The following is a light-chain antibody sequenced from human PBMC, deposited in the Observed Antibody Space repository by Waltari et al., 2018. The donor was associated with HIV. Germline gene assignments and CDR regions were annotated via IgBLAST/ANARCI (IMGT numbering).Light chain of an antibody. CDR2: RPS. V-gene: IGKV4-1*01. CDR3: QQSYTIPLT. J-gene: IGKJ3*01. CDR1: QPPFYSPDNQNH. Sequence: DIVLTQSPDSLTVSLGEGASIPCRSSQPPFYSPDNQNHLAWYQQRAGQSPRLLVSRPSVRQPGVADRFSGSGSGTNFTLTISSVQAEDVAIYYCQQSYTIPLTFGPGTRVDI.